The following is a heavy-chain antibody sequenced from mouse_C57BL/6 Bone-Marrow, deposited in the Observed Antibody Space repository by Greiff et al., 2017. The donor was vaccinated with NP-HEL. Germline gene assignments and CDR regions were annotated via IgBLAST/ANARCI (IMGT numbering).Heavy chain of an antibody. V-gene: IGHV1-81*01. CDR2: IYPRSGNT. CDR1: GYTFTSYG. J-gene: IGHJ1*03. D-gene: IGHD1-1*01. CDR3: ARSSTTVVATRGYFDV. Sequence: VQLQQSGAELARPGASVKLSCKASGYTFTSYGISWVKQRTGQGLEWIGEIYPRSGNTYYNEQFKGKATLTADKSSSTAYMELRSLTSEDSAVYFCARSSTTVVATRGYFDVWGTGTTVTVSS.